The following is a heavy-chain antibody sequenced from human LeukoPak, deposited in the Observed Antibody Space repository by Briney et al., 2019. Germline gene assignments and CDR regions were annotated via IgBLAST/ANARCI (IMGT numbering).Heavy chain of an antibody. Sequence: GRSLRLSCAASGFTFSSYGMHWVRQAPGKGLEWVAVISYDGSNKYYADSVKGRFTISRDNSKNTLYLQMNSLRAEDTAVYYCARETLGPVLRFLEWSRVGGMDVWGQGTTVTVSS. CDR1: GFTFSSYG. D-gene: IGHD3-3*01. J-gene: IGHJ6*02. CDR2: ISYDGSNK. CDR3: ARETLGPVLRFLEWSRVGGMDV. V-gene: IGHV3-30*03.